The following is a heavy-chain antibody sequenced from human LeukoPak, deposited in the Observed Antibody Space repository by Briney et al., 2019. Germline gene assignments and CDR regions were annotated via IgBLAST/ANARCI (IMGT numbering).Heavy chain of an antibody. CDR2: LSGSGGST. Sequence: GGSLRLSCAAYGLTFSNNAMNWVRQAPGKGMEWVSSLSGSGGSTYYADSVKGRVAISRDNPKNTLYLQINSLRADDTAVYYCAKDRGHCSAGTGYSGDAFDLWGQGTMVTVSS. J-gene: IGHJ3*01. CDR1: GLTFSNNA. D-gene: IGHD2-15*01. CDR3: AKDRGHCSAGTGYSGDAFDL. V-gene: IGHV3-23*01.